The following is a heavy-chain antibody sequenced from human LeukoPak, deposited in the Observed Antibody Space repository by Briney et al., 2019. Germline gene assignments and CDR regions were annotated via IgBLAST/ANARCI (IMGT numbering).Heavy chain of an antibody. CDR1: GLTFSSYS. CDR3: AREFSGLIVGVRYFDY. J-gene: IGHJ4*02. CDR2: ISSSSSTI. Sequence: PGGSLRLSCAASGLTFSSYSMNWVRQAPGKGLEWVSYISSSSSTIYYADSVKGRFTISRDNAKNSLYLQMNSLRAEDTAVYYCAREFSGLIVGVRYFDYWGQGTLVTVSS. V-gene: IGHV3-48*01. D-gene: IGHD3-22*01.